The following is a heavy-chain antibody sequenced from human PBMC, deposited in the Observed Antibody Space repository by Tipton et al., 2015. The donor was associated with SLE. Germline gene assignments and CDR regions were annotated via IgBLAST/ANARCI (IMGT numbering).Heavy chain of an antibody. CDR3: ARDSPRPDYDFWSGYYTLTYYGMDV. V-gene: IGHV3-30*04. Sequence: SLRLSCAASGYSVPTFAMHWVRQAPGKGLEWVAVTSYDETVKYFADSVKGRFTISRDESKNTMYLQMNSLRAEDTAVYYCARDSPRPDYDFWSGYYTLTYYGMDVWGQGTTATVSS. J-gene: IGHJ6*02. CDR1: GYSVPTFA. D-gene: IGHD3-3*01. CDR2: TSYDETVK.